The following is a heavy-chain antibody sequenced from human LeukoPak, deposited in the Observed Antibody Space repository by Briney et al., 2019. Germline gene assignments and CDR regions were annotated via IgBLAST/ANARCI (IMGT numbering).Heavy chain of an antibody. CDR3: AKQISTWTNFDY. J-gene: IGHJ4*02. V-gene: IGHV3-23*01. D-gene: IGHD6-13*01. Sequence: GGSLRLSCAASGFTFSSYAMSWVRQAPGKGLEWVSAISGSGYRTYYADSVKGRFTISRDSSTLQLQMNSLRVEDTAVYYCAKQISTWTNFDYWGQGTLVTASS. CDR2: ISGSGYRT. CDR1: GFTFSSYA.